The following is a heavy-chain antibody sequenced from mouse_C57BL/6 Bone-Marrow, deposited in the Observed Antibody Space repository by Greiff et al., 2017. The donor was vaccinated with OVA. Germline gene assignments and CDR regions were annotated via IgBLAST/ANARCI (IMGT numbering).Heavy chain of an antibody. V-gene: IGHV10-1*01. CDR2: ISSKSNNYAT. Sequence: EVKLVESGGGLVQPKGSLKLSCAASGFSFNTYAMNWVRQAPGKGLEWVARISSKSNNYATYYADSVKDRFTISRDDSESMLYLQMNNLKTEDTAMYYCVRDYGNGAYWGQGTLVTVSA. CDR3: VRDYGNGAY. CDR1: GFSFNTYA. J-gene: IGHJ3*01. D-gene: IGHD2-1*01.